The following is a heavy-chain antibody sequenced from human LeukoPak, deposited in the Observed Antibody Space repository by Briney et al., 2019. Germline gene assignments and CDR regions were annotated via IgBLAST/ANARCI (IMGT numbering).Heavy chain of an antibody. J-gene: IGHJ4*02. D-gene: IGHD1-26*01. CDR1: GYTFTDYY. V-gene: IGHV1-2*02. CDR3: ARDNHRSLVGATPFDY. Sequence: ASVKVSCKASGYTFTDYYMHWVRQAPGQGLEWMGWINPNSGGTNYAQKFLGRVTMTRDTSISTAYMELSRLRSDDTAVYYCARDNHRSLVGATPFDYWGQGTRVTVSS. CDR2: INPNSGGT.